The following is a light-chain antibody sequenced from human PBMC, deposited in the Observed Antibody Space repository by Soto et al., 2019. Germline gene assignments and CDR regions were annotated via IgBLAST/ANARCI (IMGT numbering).Light chain of an antibody. J-gene: IGKJ5*01. CDR3: QQYGSSAPIT. CDR1: QSVSSSY. CDR2: GAS. V-gene: IGKV3-20*01. Sequence: EIVLTQSPGTLSLSPGERATLSCRASQSVSSSYLAWYQQKPGQAPSLLIYGASIRATGIPDRFSGSGSETDFTLTISRLEPEDFALYYCQQYGSSAPITFGQGTRLEIK.